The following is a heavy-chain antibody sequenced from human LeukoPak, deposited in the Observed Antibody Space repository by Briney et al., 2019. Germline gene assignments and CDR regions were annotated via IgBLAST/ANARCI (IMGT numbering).Heavy chain of an antibody. V-gene: IGHV5-51*01. J-gene: IGHJ2*01. CDR3: ARRRFSTGWNFDL. CDR2: VYPGDSDT. CDR1: GYTFTNYW. Sequence: GESLKISCKGSGYTFTNYWIGWVRQMPGKGLEWMGIVYPGDSDTRYSPSFQGQVTISADKSINTAYLQWSSLKASDTAMYYCARRRFSTGWNFDLWGRGTLVTVSS. D-gene: IGHD2-8*02.